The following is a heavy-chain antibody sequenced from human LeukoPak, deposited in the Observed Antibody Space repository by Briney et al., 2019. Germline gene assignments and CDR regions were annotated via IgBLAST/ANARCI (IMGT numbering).Heavy chain of an antibody. J-gene: IGHJ4*02. CDR2: INTNTGNP. V-gene: IGHV7-4-1*02. CDR3: ARGNPYYLDY. Sequence: ASVKVSCKASGYTFTNYAMDRERQAPGQGPEWMGWINTNTGNPTYAQGFTGRFVFSLDTSVSTAYLQISSLKAEDTAIYYCARGNPYYLDYWGQGTLVTVSS. CDR1: GYTFTNYA.